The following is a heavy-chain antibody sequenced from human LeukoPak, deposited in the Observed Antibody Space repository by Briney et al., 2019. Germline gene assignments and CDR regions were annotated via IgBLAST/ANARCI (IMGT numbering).Heavy chain of an antibody. CDR2: IRYDGSNK. CDR1: GFTFSSYA. V-gene: IGHV3-30*02. J-gene: IGHJ5*02. CDR3: AKDRGYSPCPYT. Sequence: GGSLRLSCAASGFTFSSYAMSWVRQAPGKGLEWVAFIRYDGSNKYYADSVKGRFTISRDNSKNTLYLQMNSLRAEDTAVYYCAKDRGYSPCPYTWGQGTLVTVSS. D-gene: IGHD5-18*01.